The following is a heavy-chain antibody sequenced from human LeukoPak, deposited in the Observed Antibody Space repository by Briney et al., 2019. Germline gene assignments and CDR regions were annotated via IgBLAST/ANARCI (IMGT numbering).Heavy chain of an antibody. CDR2: IYYSGST. D-gene: IGHD1-26*01. J-gene: IGHJ6*02. CDR3: ARDRLATGGMDV. V-gene: IGHV4-31*03. Sequence: SETLSLTCTVSGGSISSGGYYWSWIRQYSGKGLEWIGYIYYSGSTHYNPSLKSRVTISVDKAKNQFSLKMRSVTAANTAVYYCARDRLATGGMDVWGQGTTVTVSS. CDR1: GGSISSGGYY.